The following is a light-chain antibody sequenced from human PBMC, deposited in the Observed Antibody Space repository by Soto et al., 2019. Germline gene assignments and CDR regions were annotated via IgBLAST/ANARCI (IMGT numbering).Light chain of an antibody. Sequence: EIVMTQSPATLSVSPGERATLSCRASQSVSSNLAWYQQKPGQAPRLLIYGASTRATGIPARFSGSGSGTDFILTISSLQSEDFAVYYCQQYNNWPPYTFGQGTKLEIK. J-gene: IGKJ2*01. CDR1: QSVSSN. V-gene: IGKV3-15*01. CDR3: QQYNNWPPYT. CDR2: GAS.